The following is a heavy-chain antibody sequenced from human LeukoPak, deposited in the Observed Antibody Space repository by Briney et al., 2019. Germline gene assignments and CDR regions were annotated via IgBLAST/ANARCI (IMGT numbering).Heavy chain of an antibody. J-gene: IGHJ4*02. V-gene: IGHV3-21*04. CDR3: AKDGYTEWLGLYYFDY. CDR1: GFTFSSYS. Sequence: GGSLRLSCAASGFTFSSYSVNWVRQAPGKGLEWVSSISSSSSYIYYADSVKGRFTISRDNAKNSLYLQMNSLRAEDTAVYYCAKDGYTEWLGLYYFDYWGQGTLVTVSS. D-gene: IGHD6-19*01. CDR2: ISSSSSYI.